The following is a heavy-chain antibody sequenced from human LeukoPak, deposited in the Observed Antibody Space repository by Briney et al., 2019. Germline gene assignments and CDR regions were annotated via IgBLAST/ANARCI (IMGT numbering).Heavy chain of an antibody. Sequence: GGSLRLSCAASGFTFSNYAMSWVRQAPGKGLEWVSIVGVDGDDTHYADSVKGRFTISRDNSKNSLYVQMNSLEAEDTAVYYCAKGRGDRWPESQFFDLWGRGTLVTVSS. J-gene: IGHJ2*01. CDR1: GFTFSNYA. V-gene: IGHV3-23*01. CDR3: AKGRGDRWPESQFFDL. CDR2: VGVDGDDT. D-gene: IGHD3-16*01.